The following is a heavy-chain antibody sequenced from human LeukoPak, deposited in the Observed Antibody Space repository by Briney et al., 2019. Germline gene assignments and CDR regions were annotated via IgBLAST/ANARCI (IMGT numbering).Heavy chain of an antibody. CDR2: IDPKSGGT. CDR1: GYTFTDYY. D-gene: IGHD3-22*01. J-gene: IGHJ6*03. Sequence: GASVTVSFKASGYTFTDYYIHWVRQAPGQGLEWMGWIDPKSGGTSFEQKFQGSVTMTRDTSISTAYIELSRLKYDDTAVYYCARGSGFQYRGITTNYYMDVWGKGTTVTVSS. V-gene: IGHV1-2*02. CDR3: ARGSGFQYRGITTNYYMDV.